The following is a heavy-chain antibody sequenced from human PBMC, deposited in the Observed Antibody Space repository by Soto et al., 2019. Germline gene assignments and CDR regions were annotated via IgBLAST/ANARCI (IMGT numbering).Heavy chain of an antibody. Sequence: QGQIVQSGAEEKKPGASVKVSCKASGYTFTGYAMHLLRQAPVKRFEWMGWINAGNGNTKYSQKFQGRVTITRDTSARSAYMELSSLRSEDTAVYYCARAVAVAADFDYWGQGTLVTVSS. CDR3: ARAVAVAADFDY. V-gene: IGHV1-3*05. D-gene: IGHD6-19*01. CDR1: GYTFTGYA. CDR2: INAGNGNT. J-gene: IGHJ4*02.